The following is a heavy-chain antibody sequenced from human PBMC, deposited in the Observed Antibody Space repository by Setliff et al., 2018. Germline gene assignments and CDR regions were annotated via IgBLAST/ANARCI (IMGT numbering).Heavy chain of an antibody. Sequence: PSETLSLTCTVSGDSISSGSYYWNWIRQHPEKGLEWLGYIFHSGSTHYNSSLKSRITISIDTSKNHFSLELNSVTAADSAVYYCARVADGSGSFYLGFDYWGQGILGTVS. CDR2: IFHSGST. D-gene: IGHD3-10*01. V-gene: IGHV4-31*03. CDR3: ARVADGSGSFYLGFDY. J-gene: IGHJ4*02. CDR1: GDSISSGSYY.